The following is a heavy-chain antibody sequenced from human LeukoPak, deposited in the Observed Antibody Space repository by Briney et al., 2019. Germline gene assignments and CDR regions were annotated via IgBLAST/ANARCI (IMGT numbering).Heavy chain of an antibody. CDR1: GGSISSGGYS. CDR3: ASRLDYGGNSWWFDP. J-gene: IGHJ5*02. D-gene: IGHD4-17*01. V-gene: IGHV4-30-2*01. Sequence: SQTLSLTCAVSGGSISSGGYSWSWIRQPPGTGLEWIGYIYHSGSTYYNPSLKSRVTISVDRSKNQFSLKLSSVTAADTAVYYCASRLDYGGNSWWFDPWGQGTLVTVSS. CDR2: IYHSGST.